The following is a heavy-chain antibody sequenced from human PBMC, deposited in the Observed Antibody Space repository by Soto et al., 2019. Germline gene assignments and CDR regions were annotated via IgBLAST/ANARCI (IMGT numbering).Heavy chain of an antibody. V-gene: IGHV4-59*01. CDR2: IYYSGST. CDR1: GGSISSYY. D-gene: IGHD3-22*01. J-gene: IGHJ3*02. Sequence: SETLSLTCTVSGGSISSYYWSWIRQPPGKGLEWIGYIYYSGSTNYNPSLKSRVTISVDTSKNQFSLKLSSVTAADTAVYYCAREGGGYYDSSGHPDAVYIWGQGTMVT. CDR3: AREGGGYYDSSGHPDAVYI.